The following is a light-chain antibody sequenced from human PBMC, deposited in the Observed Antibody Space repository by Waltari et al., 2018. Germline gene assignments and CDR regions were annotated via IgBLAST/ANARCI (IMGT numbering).Light chain of an antibody. CDR1: QSVGRS. Sequence: EIVLTQSPGTLSLSPGERATLSCRASQSVGRSLAWYQQKPGQAPRLRIYGASNRATGIPDRFSGSGSGTDFSLTISRLEPEDFSVYYCQHYVRLPVTFGQGTRVEIK. CDR3: QHYVRLPVT. J-gene: IGKJ1*01. V-gene: IGKV3-20*01. CDR2: GAS.